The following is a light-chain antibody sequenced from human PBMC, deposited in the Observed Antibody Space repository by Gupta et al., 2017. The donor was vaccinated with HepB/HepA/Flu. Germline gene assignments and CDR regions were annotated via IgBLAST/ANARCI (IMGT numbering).Light chain of an antibody. CDR2: GAS. V-gene: IGKV3-20*01. J-gene: IGKJ2*01. CDR3: QHEGSSPYT. Sequence: EIVLTHSPGTLSLSPGERGTLSCRASQSVGSDYLAWYQQKPGQGPRLLIYGASTRATGIPDRFSGSVSGTDFTLTINRLEPEDFAVYYCQHEGSSPYTFGQGTQLDIK. CDR1: QSVGSDY.